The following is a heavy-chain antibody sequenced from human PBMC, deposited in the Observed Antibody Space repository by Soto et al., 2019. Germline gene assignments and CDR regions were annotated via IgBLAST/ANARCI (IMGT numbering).Heavy chain of an antibody. CDR2: ISAYNGNT. J-gene: IGHJ4*02. D-gene: IGHD5-18*01. CDR3: AKTFGYIYAIDY. CDR1: GYTFTSYG. V-gene: IGHV1-18*01. Sequence: QVQLVQSGAEVKKPGASVKVSCKASGYTFTSYGISWVRQAPGQGLEWMGWISAYNGNTNYSQKLQGRVTMTTATATSTAYMELRILRSDDTAVYYCAKTFGYIYAIDYWGQGTLVTVSS.